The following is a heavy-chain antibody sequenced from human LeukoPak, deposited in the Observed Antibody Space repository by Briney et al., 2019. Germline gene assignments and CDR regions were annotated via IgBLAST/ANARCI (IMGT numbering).Heavy chain of an antibody. D-gene: IGHD3-16*01. CDR3: ARGGDFVEYYFDY. V-gene: IGHV4-59*01. CDR2: IYYGGST. J-gene: IGHJ4*02. CDR1: GGSISSYY. Sequence: SETLSLTCTVSGGSISSYYWSWIRQPPGKGLEWIGYIYYGGSTNYNPSLRSRVTISVDTSKNQFSLKLSSVTAADTAVYYCARGGDFVEYYFDYWGQGTLVTVSS.